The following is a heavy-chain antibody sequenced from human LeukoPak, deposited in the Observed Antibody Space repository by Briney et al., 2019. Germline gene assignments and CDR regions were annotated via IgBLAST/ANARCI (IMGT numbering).Heavy chain of an antibody. Sequence: ASVKVSCKASGYTFTSYDINWVRQATGQGLEWMGWMNPNGGNTGYAQKFQGRVTMTRNTSISTAYMELSSLRSEDTAVYYCARSVTMVRGVTYYMDVWGKGTTVTVSS. CDR3: ARSVTMVRGVTYYMDV. V-gene: IGHV1-8*01. CDR1: GYTFTSYD. J-gene: IGHJ6*03. CDR2: MNPNGGNT. D-gene: IGHD3-10*01.